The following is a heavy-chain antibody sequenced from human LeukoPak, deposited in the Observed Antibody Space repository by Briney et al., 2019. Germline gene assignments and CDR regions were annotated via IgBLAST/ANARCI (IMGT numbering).Heavy chain of an antibody. V-gene: IGHV1-69*05. CDR1: GGTFSSYA. Sequence: SVKVSCKASGGTFSSYAISWVRQAPGQGLEWMGGIIPIFGTANYAQKFQGRVTITTDESTSTAYMELSSLRSEDTAVYYCAGRPRTAAGLYYFDYWGQGTRSPSPQ. D-gene: IGHD6-13*01. J-gene: IGHJ4*02. CDR3: AGRPRTAAGLYYFDY. CDR2: IIPIFGTA.